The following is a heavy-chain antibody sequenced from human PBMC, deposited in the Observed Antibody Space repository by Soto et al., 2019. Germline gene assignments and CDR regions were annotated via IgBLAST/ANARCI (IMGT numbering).Heavy chain of an antibody. CDR1: GYTSTNYA. CDR2: INAGNGNT. CDR3: ARERLTMVGGAPFY. D-gene: IGHD3-10*01. V-gene: IGHV1-3*01. J-gene: IGHJ4*01. Sequence: GASVKVSCKTCGYTSTNYALNWVRQAPGQRLEWMGRINAGNGNTKYSQKFQGRVTITRDTSASTSYMELSSLTSEDTAVYYCARERLTMVGGAPFYWGQGTLVTVSS.